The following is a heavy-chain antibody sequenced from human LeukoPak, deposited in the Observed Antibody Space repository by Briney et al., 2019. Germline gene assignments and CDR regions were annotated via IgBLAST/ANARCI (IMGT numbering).Heavy chain of an antibody. V-gene: IGHV4-34*01. J-gene: IGHJ1*01. Sequence: SETLSLTCAVYGGSFSGYYWSWIRQPPGKAREEFGEITHSGNTNYNPSLKSRVTISVDRSKNQFSLKLTSVTAADTAVYYCARGPRIAVVSPRIRRDEYFLDWGQGTLVTVSS. CDR2: ITHSGNT. CDR3: ARGPRIAVVSPRIRRDEYFLD. CDR1: GGSFSGYY. D-gene: IGHD6-19*01.